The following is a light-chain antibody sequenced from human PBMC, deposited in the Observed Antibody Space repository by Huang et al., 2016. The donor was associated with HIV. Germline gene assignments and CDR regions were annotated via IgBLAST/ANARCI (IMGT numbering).Light chain of an antibody. CDR3: QQTDNIPRT. CDR2: SAS. V-gene: IGKV1-39*01. Sequence: DIQMTQSPSSLSASVGDRVTIACRAIQSIRKSLNWYQQKPGEAPKLLMHSASSLQSGVPSRFSGSGSGTDFTLTITSLQPEDFATYYCQQTDNIPRTFGQGTKVVIK. J-gene: IGKJ1*01. CDR1: QSIRKS.